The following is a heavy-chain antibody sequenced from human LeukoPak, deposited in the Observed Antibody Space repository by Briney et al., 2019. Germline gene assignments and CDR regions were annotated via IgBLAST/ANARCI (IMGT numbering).Heavy chain of an antibody. D-gene: IGHD3-9*01. V-gene: IGHV1-18*01. CDR2: ISAYNGNT. J-gene: IGHJ4*02. Sequence: ASVKVSCKASGYTFTSYGISWVRQAPGQGLEWMGWISAYNGNTNYAQKLQGRVTMTRNTSISTAYMELSSLRSEDTAVYYCARGRKGYDILTGYRKSLVFDYWGQGTLVTVSS. CDR1: GYTFTSYG. CDR3: ARGRKGYDILTGYRKSLVFDY.